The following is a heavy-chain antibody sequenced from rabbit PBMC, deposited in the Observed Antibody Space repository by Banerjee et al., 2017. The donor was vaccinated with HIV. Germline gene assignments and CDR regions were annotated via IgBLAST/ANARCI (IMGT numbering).Heavy chain of an antibody. CDR2: INAGSGST. CDR1: GFSLSNAYD. CDR3: ARNPSYAWITQFDL. Sequence: QQQLVGSGGGLVQPEGSLTLTCTASGFSLSNAYDMCWVRQAPGKGLEWIGCINAGSGSTYYATWAKGRFTFSKTSSTTVTLQMTSLTAADTATYFCARNPSYAWITQFDLWGPGTLVTVS. D-gene: IGHD6-1*01. V-gene: IGHV1S45*01. J-gene: IGHJ3*01.